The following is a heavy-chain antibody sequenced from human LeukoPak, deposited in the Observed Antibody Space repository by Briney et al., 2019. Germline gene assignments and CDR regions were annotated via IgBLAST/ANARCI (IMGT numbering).Heavy chain of an antibody. D-gene: IGHD3-10*01. Sequence: GGSLRLSCAASGFPFSSYAMHWVRQAPGKGLEYVSAISSNGGSTSYANSVKGRFTISRDNSKNTLYLQMGSLRAEDMAVYYCARDMALYGSGSYSRPFDYWGQGTLVTVSS. CDR3: ARDMALYGSGSYSRPFDY. J-gene: IGHJ4*02. CDR2: ISSNGGST. CDR1: GFPFSSYA. V-gene: IGHV3-64*01.